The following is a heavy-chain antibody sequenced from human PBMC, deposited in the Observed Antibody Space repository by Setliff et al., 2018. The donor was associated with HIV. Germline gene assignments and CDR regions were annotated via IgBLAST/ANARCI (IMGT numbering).Heavy chain of an antibody. CDR2: IFYSGIT. D-gene: IGHD3-3*01. V-gene: IGHV4-39*01. Sequence: TLSLTCTVSGGSFTSRSYYWGWIRQPPGKGLEWIGSIFYSGITYYNPSLKSRVTISVDTSKNQLSLNLTSVTAADTAVYYCARSKTFYDFWGGYYTHGAFKIWGLGTMVTVSS. CDR3: ARSKTFYDFWGGYYTHGAFKI. CDR1: GGSFTSRSYY. J-gene: IGHJ3*02.